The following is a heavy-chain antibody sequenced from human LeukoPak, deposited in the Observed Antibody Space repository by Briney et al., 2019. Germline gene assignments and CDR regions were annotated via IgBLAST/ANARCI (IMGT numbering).Heavy chain of an antibody. J-gene: IGHJ3*02. CDR2: IIPIFGTA. Sequence: ASVKVSCKASGGTFSSYAISWVRQAPGQGLEWMGGIIPIFGTANYAQKFQGRVTITTDESTSTAYMELSSLRSEDTAVYYCARDWDFWSGYSSPPDAFDIWGQGTMVTVSS. CDR3: ARDWDFWSGYSSPPDAFDI. D-gene: IGHD3-3*01. V-gene: IGHV1-69*05. CDR1: GGTFSSYA.